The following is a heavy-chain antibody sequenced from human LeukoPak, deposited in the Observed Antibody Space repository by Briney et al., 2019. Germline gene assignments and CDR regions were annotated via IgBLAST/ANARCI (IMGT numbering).Heavy chain of an antibody. V-gene: IGHV4-39*01. J-gene: IGHJ6*03. CDR1: GGSVSSFSNY. D-gene: IGHD1-26*01. CDR3: ARQQVGWDHYYMDV. Sequence: SETLSLTCTVSGGSVSSFSNYWGWFRQPPGKGLEWIATIYYSGATYYTPSLKSRVIISVDTSKNQFSLKLSSVTAADTSVYYCARQQVGWDHYYMDVWGKGTTVTVSS. CDR2: IYYSGAT.